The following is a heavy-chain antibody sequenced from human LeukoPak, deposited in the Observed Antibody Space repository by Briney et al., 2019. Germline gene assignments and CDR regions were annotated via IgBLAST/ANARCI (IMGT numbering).Heavy chain of an antibody. Sequence: SVKVSCKASGGTFSSYAISWVRQAPGQGLEWMGGIIPIFGTANYAQKFQGRVTITADESTSTAYMELSSLRSEGTAVYYCARDADYGGNSDAFDIWGQGTMVTVSS. V-gene: IGHV1-69*13. CDR2: IIPIFGTA. CDR3: ARDADYGGNSDAFDI. J-gene: IGHJ3*02. D-gene: IGHD4-23*01. CDR1: GGTFSSYA.